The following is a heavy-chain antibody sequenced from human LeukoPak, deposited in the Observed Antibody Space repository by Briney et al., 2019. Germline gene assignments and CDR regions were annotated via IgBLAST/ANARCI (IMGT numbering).Heavy chain of an antibody. D-gene: IGHD5-18*01. V-gene: IGHV3-23*01. J-gene: IGHJ6*03. Sequence: GGSLRLSCAASGFTFSSYAMSWVRQAPGKGLEWVSTISGSRGSTYYADSVKGRFTISRDNSKNTLYLQMNSLRAEDTAVYYCAKRGSSGYSYGSGYYMDVWGKGTTVTISS. CDR2: ISGSRGST. CDR1: GFTFSSYA. CDR3: AKRGSSGYSYGSGYYMDV.